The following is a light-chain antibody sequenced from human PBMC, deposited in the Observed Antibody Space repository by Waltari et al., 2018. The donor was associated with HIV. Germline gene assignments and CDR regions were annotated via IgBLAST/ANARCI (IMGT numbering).Light chain of an antibody. J-gene: IGLJ1*01. V-gene: IGLV2-14*03. CDR2: GVS. Sequence: QSALTQPASVSGSPGQSITISCTGTSSDVGGYNHVSWYQQHPGTAPKLMIFGVSNRPSGVSNRFSGSKSCHTASLTISGLQAEDEADYYCSSYTRSSTLGVFGTGTKVTVL. CDR3: SSYTRSSTLGV. CDR1: SSDVGGYNH.